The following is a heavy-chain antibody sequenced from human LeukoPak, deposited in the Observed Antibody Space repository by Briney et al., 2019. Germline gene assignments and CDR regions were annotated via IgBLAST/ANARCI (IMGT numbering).Heavy chain of an antibody. CDR2: MNPNNGDA. CDR1: GYSFTNYN. Sequence: ASVKVSCKASGYSFTNYNMHWVRQAPGQGLESMGWMNPNNGDAKFSQKFQDRVTMTRDTSTTTAYLELNRLTSDDTAVYYCAVTTYYDILTGSSGHFDYWGQGTLVSVSS. J-gene: IGHJ4*02. D-gene: IGHD3-9*01. V-gene: IGHV1-2*02. CDR3: AVTTYYDILTGSSGHFDY.